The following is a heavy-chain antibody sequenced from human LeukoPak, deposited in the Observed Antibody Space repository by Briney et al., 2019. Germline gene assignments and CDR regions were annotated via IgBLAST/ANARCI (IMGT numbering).Heavy chain of an antibody. V-gene: IGHV1-2*02. CDR3: ARGDQGFDFDY. CDR2: INPNSGGT. J-gene: IGHJ4*02. CDR1: GCTFTGYY. Sequence: GASVKVSCKASGCTFTGYYIHWVRQAPGQGLEWMGWINPNSGGTNYAQKLQGRVTMTRATSISTAYMELSRLTSDDTAVYYCARGDQGFDFDYWGRGTLVTVSS.